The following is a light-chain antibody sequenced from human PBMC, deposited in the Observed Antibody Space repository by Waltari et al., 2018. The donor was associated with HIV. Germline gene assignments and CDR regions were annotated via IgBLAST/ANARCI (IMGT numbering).Light chain of an antibody. CDR3: QVWDSSSDHAI. J-gene: IGLJ2*01. CDR1: NIGDKN. CDR2: DGS. Sequence: SYVLTQAPSVSVAPGQTARVTCGGNNIGDKNVHWYQQKPGQAPVSVVYDGSDRPSGIPERFAGSNAGNTATLTSNRVEAGDEADYYCQVWDSSSDHAIFGGGTKLTVL. V-gene: IGLV3-21*02.